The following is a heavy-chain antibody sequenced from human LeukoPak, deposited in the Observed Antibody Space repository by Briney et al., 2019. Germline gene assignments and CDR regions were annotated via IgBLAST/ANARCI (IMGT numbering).Heavy chain of an antibody. Sequence: GGSLRLSCVASGLPIGDFAMHWVRQAPGQGLEWVSLISGDGVSTFFADSVKGRFSISRDNSKNSLFLEMSSLRTEDTAMYYCASESGKFDYWGQGTLVAVSS. CDR2: ISGDGVST. CDR1: GLPIGDFA. V-gene: IGHV3-43*02. J-gene: IGHJ4*02. CDR3: ASESGKFDY.